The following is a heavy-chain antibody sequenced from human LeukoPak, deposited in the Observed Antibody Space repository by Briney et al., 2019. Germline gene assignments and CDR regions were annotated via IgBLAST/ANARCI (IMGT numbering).Heavy chain of an antibody. V-gene: IGHV4-59*01. CDR1: GGSINSYY. J-gene: IGHJ4*02. Sequence: SETLSLTCTVSGGSINSYYWSWIRQPPGKGLEYIGYVYYTGSTTYNPSLKSRITVSVDTSKNQFSLKLSSVTAADTAMYYCARAGPRRDGYNVDHWGQGTLVTVSS. CDR3: ARAGPRRDGYNVDH. D-gene: IGHD5-24*01. CDR2: VYYTGST.